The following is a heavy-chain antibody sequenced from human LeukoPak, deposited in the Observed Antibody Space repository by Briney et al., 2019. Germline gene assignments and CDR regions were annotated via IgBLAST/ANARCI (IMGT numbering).Heavy chain of an antibody. Sequence: PGGSLRLSCAASGLTFTSYAMNWVRQAPGKGLEWFSSISGSGGTTYNADSVNGRFTISRDNSKNALYLQMNNLRAEDTAVYYCAKGDLGFGRFYFDYWGHGNLVTVSP. J-gene: IGHJ4*01. CDR1: GLTFTSYA. V-gene: IGHV3-23*01. CDR3: AKGDLGFGRFYFDY. D-gene: IGHD3-16*01. CDR2: ISGSGGTT.